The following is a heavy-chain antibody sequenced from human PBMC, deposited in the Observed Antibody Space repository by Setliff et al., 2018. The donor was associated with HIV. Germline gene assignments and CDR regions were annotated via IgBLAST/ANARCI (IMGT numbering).Heavy chain of an antibody. J-gene: IGHJ6*03. CDR3: ARGFLVTRYYMDV. Sequence: GASVKVSCKASGYTFSTYGLTWVRQAPGQGLEWMGWIRADNGHTDYAQKFQGRVTMTADTSTSTAYMEMRTLRSDDTAVYYCARGFLVTRYYMDVWGKGTTVTVSS. CDR2: IRADNGHT. V-gene: IGHV1-18*01. D-gene: IGHD4-4*01. CDR1: GYTFSTYG.